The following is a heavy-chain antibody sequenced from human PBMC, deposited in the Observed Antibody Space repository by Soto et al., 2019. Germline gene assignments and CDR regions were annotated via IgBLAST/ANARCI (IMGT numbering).Heavy chain of an antibody. CDR1: GFTFSSYT. Sequence: EVQLVESGGGLVKPGGSLRLSCAASGFTFSSYTMNWVRQAPGKGLEWVSSISSSSSYIYYADSVKGRFTISRDNAKHSLYLQMNSMRAEDTAVYYCARRYSSGDHWRQGTLVTVSS. J-gene: IGHJ4*02. V-gene: IGHV3-21*01. CDR2: ISSSSSYI. D-gene: IGHD6-19*01. CDR3: ARRYSSGDH.